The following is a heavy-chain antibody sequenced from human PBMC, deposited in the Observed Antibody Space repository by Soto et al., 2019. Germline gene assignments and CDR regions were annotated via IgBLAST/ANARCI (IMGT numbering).Heavy chain of an antibody. Sequence: SGPTLVNPTETRTLTCTVSGFSLSNPRMGVSWIRQPPGKAPEWLAHIFSNDEKSYITSLKSRLTISKDTSKSQVVLTLTNMDPVDTATYYCARSSTWNDPFFDYWGQGTLVTVSS. D-gene: IGHD1-1*01. V-gene: IGHV2-26*01. CDR3: ARSSTWNDPFFDY. J-gene: IGHJ4*02. CDR1: GFSLSNPRMG. CDR2: IFSNDEK.